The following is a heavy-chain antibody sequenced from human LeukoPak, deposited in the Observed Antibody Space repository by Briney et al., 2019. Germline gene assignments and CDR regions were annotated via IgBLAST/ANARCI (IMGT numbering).Heavy chain of an antibody. CDR3: AKGRVVAVAEFDY. Sequence: GGSLRLSCVASGFTLSHYGMHWVRQAPGKGLELVALIWSDGSKTSYADSVKGRFTISRDISRNTLYLQMNSLRAEDTAVYYCAKGRVVAVAEFDYWGQGTLVTVSS. CDR1: GFTLSHYG. J-gene: IGHJ4*02. D-gene: IGHD6-19*01. CDR2: IWSDGSKT. V-gene: IGHV3-33*06.